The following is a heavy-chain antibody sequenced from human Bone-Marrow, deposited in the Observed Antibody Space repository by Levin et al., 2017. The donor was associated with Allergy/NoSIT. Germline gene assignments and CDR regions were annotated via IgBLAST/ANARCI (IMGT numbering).Heavy chain of an antibody. CDR3: ARGNPYYYDSSAYAPYYFDN. V-gene: IGHV4-34*01. D-gene: IGHD3-22*01. CDR1: GGSFSGYY. J-gene: IGHJ4*02. Sequence: ASETLSLTCAVYGGSFSGYYWSWIRQPPGKGLEWIGDINHSGSTNYSPSLESRGTISVDKSNKQFSLKLNSVTAADTAVYYCARGNPYYYDSSAYAPYYFDNWGQGTLVTVSS. CDR2: INHSGST.